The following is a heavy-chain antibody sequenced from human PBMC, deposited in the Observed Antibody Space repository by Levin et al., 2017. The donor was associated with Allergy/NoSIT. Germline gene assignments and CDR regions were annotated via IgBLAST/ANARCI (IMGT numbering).Heavy chain of an antibody. CDR2: ISSSGSTI. D-gene: IGHD3-16*02. CDR3: ARDPVITFGGVIDPYYYGMDV. V-gene: IGHV3-11*01. J-gene: IGHJ6*02. CDR1: GFTFSDYY. Sequence: GESLKISCAASGFTFSDYYMSWIRQAPGKGLEWVSYISSSGSTIYYADSVKGRFTISRDNAKNSLYLQMNSLRAEDTAVYYCARDPVITFGGVIDPYYYGMDVWGQGTTVTVSS.